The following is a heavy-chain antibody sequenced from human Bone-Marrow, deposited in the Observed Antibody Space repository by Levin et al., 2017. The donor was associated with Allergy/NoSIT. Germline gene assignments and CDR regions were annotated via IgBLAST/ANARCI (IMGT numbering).Heavy chain of an antibody. CDR2: IYYSGST. Sequence: GSLRLSCTVSGGSISSSSYYWGWIRQPPGKGLEWIGSIYYSGSTYYNPSLKSRVTISVDTSKNQFSLKLSSVTAADTAVYYCARGARRGWYFGRYYFDYWGQGTLVTVSS. J-gene: IGHJ4*02. D-gene: IGHD6-19*01. CDR1: GGSISSSSYY. CDR3: ARGARRGWYFGRYYFDY. V-gene: IGHV4-39*07.